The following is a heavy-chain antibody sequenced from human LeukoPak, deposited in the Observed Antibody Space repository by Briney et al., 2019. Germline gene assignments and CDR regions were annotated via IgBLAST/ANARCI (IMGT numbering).Heavy chain of an antibody. V-gene: IGHV5-51*01. CDR2: IYPGDSDT. J-gene: IGHJ4*02. D-gene: IGHD2-21*02. CDR1: GYSFTSYW. CDR3: ARQGCGGDCYLTYYFDY. Sequence: GESLKISCKGSGYSFTSYWIGWVRQLPGKGLEWMGIIYPGDSDTRYSPSFQGQVTISADKSISTAYLQWSSLKASDTAMYYCARQGCGGDCYLTYYFDYWGQGTLVTVSS.